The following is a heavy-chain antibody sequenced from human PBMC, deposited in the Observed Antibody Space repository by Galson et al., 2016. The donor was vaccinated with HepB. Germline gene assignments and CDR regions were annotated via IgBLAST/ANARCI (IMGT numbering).Heavy chain of an antibody. Sequence: SMRLSCAASGFTISPYWMSWVRPTPGKGLEWVAIIKHDGSEEYYVDSVKGRFTISRDNAKNSLYLEMNSLRAEDSSLYFCARDSGFCRTIYCRGDAYDLWGQGTMVTVSS. CDR3: ARDSGFCRTIYCRGDAYDL. D-gene: IGHD2-15*01. V-gene: IGHV3-7*01. J-gene: IGHJ3*01. CDR1: GFTISPYW. CDR2: IKHDGSEE.